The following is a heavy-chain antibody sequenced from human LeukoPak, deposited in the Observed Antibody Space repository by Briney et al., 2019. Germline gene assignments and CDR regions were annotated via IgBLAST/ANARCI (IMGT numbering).Heavy chain of an antibody. J-gene: IGHJ4*02. CDR3: ARLAYGGPDF. Sequence: GGSLRLSCAASGFTFSYHWMTWVRQAPGKGLEWVANIKNDGTVKNYVDSVKGRFTISRDNTKNSLNLQMNSLRPEDTAMYFCARLAYGGPDFWGQGTLVTVAS. CDR2: IKNDGTVK. D-gene: IGHD2/OR15-2a*01. CDR1: GFTFSYHW. V-gene: IGHV3-7*03.